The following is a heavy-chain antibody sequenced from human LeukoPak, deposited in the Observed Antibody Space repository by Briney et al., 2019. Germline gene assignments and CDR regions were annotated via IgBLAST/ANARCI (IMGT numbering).Heavy chain of an antibody. J-gene: IGHJ4*02. V-gene: IGHV3-30*02. Sequence: GGSLRLSCVASAFTFSSYGMHWFRQAPGKGVEWVAFIRYDGSDASYADSVKGRLTISRDNSKDTLYLHMNSLKTEDTAVYYCATDQWGMATVAKNGGTFDYWGQGTLVTVS. CDR1: AFTFSSYG. D-gene: IGHD5-24*01. CDR3: ATDQWGMATVAKNGGTFDY. CDR2: IRYDGSDA.